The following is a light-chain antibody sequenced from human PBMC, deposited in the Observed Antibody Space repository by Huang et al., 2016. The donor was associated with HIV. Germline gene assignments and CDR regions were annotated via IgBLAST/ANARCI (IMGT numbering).Light chain of an antibody. CDR3: QQYKTYSKT. CDR1: QSISSW. J-gene: IGKJ1*01. Sequence: DIQMTQSPSTLSASVGDRVTITWRASQSISSWLAWYQQKPGKAPKVLIYKASSLESGVPSRFSGSGSGTEFTLTISSLQPDDFATYYCQQYKTYSKTFGQGTKVEIK. CDR2: KAS. V-gene: IGKV1-5*03.